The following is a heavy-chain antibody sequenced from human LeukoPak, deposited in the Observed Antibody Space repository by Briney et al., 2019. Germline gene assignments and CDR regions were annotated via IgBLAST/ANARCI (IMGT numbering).Heavy chain of an antibody. Sequence: PSGTLSLTCAVSGGSISSSNWWSWVRQPPGKGLEWIGEIYHSGSTNYNPSLKSRVTISVDTSKNQFSLKLSSVTAADTAVYYCARGPSGSYQYGMDVWGQGTTVTVSS. CDR2: IYHSGST. CDR3: ARGPSGSYQYGMDV. V-gene: IGHV4-4*02. CDR1: GGSISSSNW. D-gene: IGHD1-26*01. J-gene: IGHJ6*02.